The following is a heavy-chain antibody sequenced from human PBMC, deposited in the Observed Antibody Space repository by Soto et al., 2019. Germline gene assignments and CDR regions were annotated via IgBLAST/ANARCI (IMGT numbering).Heavy chain of an antibody. CDR1: GFTFSDYG. D-gene: IGHD6-13*01. CDR2: ISYGGVSK. J-gene: IGHJ4*02. Sequence: PGGSLRLSCAASGFTFSDYGIHWVRQAPGKGLEWVAFISYGGVSKYYAASVKGRFTISRDDPKNTLYLQMDRLRLDDTAVYYCAGDLSTTWSFDYWGQGTLVTVSS. CDR3: AGDLSTTWSFDY. V-gene: IGHV3-30*03.